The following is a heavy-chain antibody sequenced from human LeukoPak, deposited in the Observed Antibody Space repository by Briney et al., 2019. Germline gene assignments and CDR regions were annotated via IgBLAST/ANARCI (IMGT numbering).Heavy chain of an antibody. CDR1: GGTFSSYA. V-gene: IGHV1-69*04. CDR3: AREGKTAILPY. J-gene: IGHJ4*02. D-gene: IGHD2-21*02. CDR2: IIPVLGIA. Sequence: SVKVSCKASGGTFSSYAISWVRQAPGQGLEWMGRIIPVLGIANYAQKFQGRVTITADKSTSTAYMELSSLRSEDTAVYYCAREGKTAILPYWGQGTLVTVSS.